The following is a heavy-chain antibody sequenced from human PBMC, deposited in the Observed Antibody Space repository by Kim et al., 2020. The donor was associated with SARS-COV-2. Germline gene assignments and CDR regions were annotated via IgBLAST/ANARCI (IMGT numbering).Heavy chain of an antibody. Sequence: GGSLRLSCSVSGFNFDSYAMTWVRQASGKGLEWVSSLSGSGDNTYHADSVRGRFTISRDNSENTLYLQMNSLRVEDTAVYYCAKASLSSMVRGDYFDYWGRGTLVTVSS. V-gene: IGHV3-23*01. D-gene: IGHD3-10*01. CDR2: LSGSGDNT. CDR1: GFNFDSYA. J-gene: IGHJ4*02. CDR3: AKASLSSMVRGDYFDY.